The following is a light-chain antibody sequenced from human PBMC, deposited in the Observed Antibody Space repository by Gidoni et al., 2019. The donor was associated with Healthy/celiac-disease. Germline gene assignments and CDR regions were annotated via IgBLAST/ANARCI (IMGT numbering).Light chain of an antibody. Sequence: QYALTHSRSVCGSPGQSATISCPGTSRDVCGYNYVSWYQQHPGKAPTLMIYDVSKRPSVVPDRFSGSKSGHPSSRTISRLQAEDEATYYCCSYAGSYTFVVFGAGTALTVL. V-gene: IGLV2-11*02. CDR2: DVS. J-gene: IGLJ2*01. CDR3: CSYAGSYTFVV. CDR1: SRDVCGYNY.